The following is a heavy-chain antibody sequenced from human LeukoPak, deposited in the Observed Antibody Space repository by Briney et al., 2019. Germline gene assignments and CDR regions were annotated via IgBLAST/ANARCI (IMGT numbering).Heavy chain of an antibody. CDR3: ARARVVVAAGGWFDP. V-gene: IGHV4-39*07. CDR1: GGSISSSSYY. D-gene: IGHD2-15*01. J-gene: IGHJ5*02. Sequence: SETLSLTCTVSGGSISSSSYYWGWIRQPPGKGLEWIGSIYYSGSTYYNPSLKSRVTLSVDTSKNQFSLKLSSVTAADTAVYYCARARVVVAAGGWFDPWGQGTLVTVSS. CDR2: IYYSGST.